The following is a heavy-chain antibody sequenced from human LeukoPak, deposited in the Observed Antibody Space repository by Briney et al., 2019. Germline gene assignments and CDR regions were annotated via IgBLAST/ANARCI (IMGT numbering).Heavy chain of an antibody. D-gene: IGHD6-19*01. V-gene: IGHV4-34*01. CDR3: ARGTLYRGWSYYLDF. Sequence: PSETLSLTCAVYGGSFSGYYWSWIRQPPGKALEWIGSVYYSGTTSYNPSLKSRVTISVDMSKNHFSLRLRSVTAADTAMCYCARGTLYRGWSYYLDFWGQGSQVTVSS. CDR1: GGSFSGYY. CDR2: VYYSGTT. J-gene: IGHJ4*02.